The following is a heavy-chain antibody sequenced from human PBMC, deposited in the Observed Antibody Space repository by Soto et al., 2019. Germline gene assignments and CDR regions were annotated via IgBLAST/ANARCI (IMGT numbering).Heavy chain of an antibody. J-gene: IGHJ6*02. CDR2: INPSGGST. CDR3: ARGHSSSSPFGFQLHGMDV. D-gene: IGHD6-6*01. Sequence: ASVKVSCKASGYTFTSYYMHWARQAPGQGLEWMGIINPSGGSTSYAQKFQGRVTMTRDTSTSTVYMELSSLRSEDTAVYYCARGHSSSSPFGFQLHGMDVWGQGTTVTSP. CDR1: GYTFTSYY. V-gene: IGHV1-46*01.